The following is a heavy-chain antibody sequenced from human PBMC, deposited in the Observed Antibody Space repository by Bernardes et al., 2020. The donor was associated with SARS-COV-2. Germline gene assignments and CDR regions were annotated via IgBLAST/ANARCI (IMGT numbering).Heavy chain of an antibody. Sequence: ASVKVSCKASGYTFSDYYIHWLRQAPGQGLEWMGWISPKSGATNLAQKFQGRVTMTRDTASSTDYMELSRLRSDDTAVYYCARTFYYDRGGDSLFDFWG. CDR2: ISPKSGAT. J-gene: IGHJ4*01. D-gene: IGHD2-21*01. CDR3: ARTFYYDRGGDSLFDF. CDR1: GYTFSDYY. V-gene: IGHV1-2*02.